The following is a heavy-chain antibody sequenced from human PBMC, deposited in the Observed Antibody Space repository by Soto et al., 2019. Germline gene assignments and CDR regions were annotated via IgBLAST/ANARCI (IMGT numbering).Heavy chain of an antibody. V-gene: IGHV1-69*02. Sequence: QVQLVQSGAEVKKPGSSVKVSCKASGGTFSSYTISWVRQAPGQGLEWMGRIIPILGIANYAQKFQGRVKITADKSTSTAYMELSSLRSEDTDVYYCARERTYYDSSGYYGYYFDYWGQGTLVTVSS. CDR2: IIPILGIA. CDR1: GGTFSSYT. D-gene: IGHD3-22*01. CDR3: ARERTYYDSSGYYGYYFDY. J-gene: IGHJ4*02.